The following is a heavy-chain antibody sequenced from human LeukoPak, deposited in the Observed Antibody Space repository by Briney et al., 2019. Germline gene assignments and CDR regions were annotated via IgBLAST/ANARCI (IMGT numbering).Heavy chain of an antibody. J-gene: IGHJ5*02. V-gene: IGHV4-31*03. CDR1: GGSISSGGYY. CDR3: ARDTRDFWTANDWFDP. Sequence: PSETLSLTCTVSGGSISSGGYYWSWIRQHPGKGLEWIGYIYYSGSTYYNPSLKSRVTISVDTSKNQFSLKLSSVTAADTAVDYCARDTRDFWTANDWFDPWGQGTLVTVSS. CDR2: IYYSGST. D-gene: IGHD3/OR15-3a*01.